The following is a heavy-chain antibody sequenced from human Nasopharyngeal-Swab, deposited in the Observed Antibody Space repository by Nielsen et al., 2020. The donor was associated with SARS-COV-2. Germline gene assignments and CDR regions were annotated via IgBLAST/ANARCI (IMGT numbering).Heavy chain of an antibody. CDR1: GFTFSSYA. CDR3: ARDPSSSWLYDAFDI. V-gene: IGHV3-30-3*01. CDR2: ISYDGSNK. Sequence: GGSLRLSCAASGFTFSSYAMHRVRQAPGKGLEWVAVISYDGSNKYYADSVKGRFTISRDNSKNTLCLQMNSLRAEDTAVYYCARDPSSSWLYDAFDIWGQGTMVTVSS. D-gene: IGHD6-13*01. J-gene: IGHJ3*02.